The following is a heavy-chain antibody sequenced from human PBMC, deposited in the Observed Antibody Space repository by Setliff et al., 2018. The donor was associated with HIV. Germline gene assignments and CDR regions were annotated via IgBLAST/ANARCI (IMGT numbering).Heavy chain of an antibody. CDR3: ARQWRDQYNSGVSTEYFQH. J-gene: IGHJ1*01. D-gene: IGHD3-22*01. CDR2: IYHSGST. V-gene: IGHV4-38-2*01. Sequence: SETLSLTCAVYGGSFSDYYWGWIRQPPGKGLEWIGSIYHSGSTYYNPSLMSRVTISVDTSKNQFSLKLRSVTAADTAVYYCARQWRDQYNSGVSTEYFQHWGLGTLVTVSS. CDR1: GGSFSDYY.